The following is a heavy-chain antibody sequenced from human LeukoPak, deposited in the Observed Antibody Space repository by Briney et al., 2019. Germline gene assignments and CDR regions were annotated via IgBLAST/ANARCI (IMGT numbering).Heavy chain of an antibody. CDR3: AKSFYYDASGYYREYYFDY. CDR2: ISYDGSNK. V-gene: IGHV3-30-3*02. D-gene: IGHD3-22*01. Sequence: GGSLRLSCAASGFTFSSYAMHWVRQAPGKGLEWVAVISYDGSNKYYADSVKGRFTISRDNSKNTLYLQMNSLRAEDTAVYYCAKSFYYDASGYYREYYFDYWGQGTLVTVSS. J-gene: IGHJ4*02. CDR1: GFTFSSYA.